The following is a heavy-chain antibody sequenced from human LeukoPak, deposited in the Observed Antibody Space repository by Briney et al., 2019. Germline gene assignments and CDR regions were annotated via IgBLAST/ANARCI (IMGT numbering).Heavy chain of an antibody. CDR1: GGTFSSYA. V-gene: IGHV1-69*13. J-gene: IGHJ3*02. D-gene: IGHD3-22*01. CDR2: IIPIFGTA. Sequence: AASVKVSCKASGGTFSSYAISWVRQAPGQGLEWMGGIIPIFGTANYAQKFQGRVTITADESTSTAYMELSSLRSEDTAVYYCARERSTPGYYYDSSGYSDAFDIWGQGTMVTVSS. CDR3: ARERSTPGYYYDSSGYSDAFDI.